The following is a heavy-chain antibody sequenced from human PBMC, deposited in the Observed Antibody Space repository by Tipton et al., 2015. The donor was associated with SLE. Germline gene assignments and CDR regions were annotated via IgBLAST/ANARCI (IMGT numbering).Heavy chain of an antibody. Sequence: LVKPSETLSLTCTVSGGSMSNYYWSWIRLPPGKGLEWIGYIYYSGGTSYNPSLNSRVTISVDTSRNQFSLKLTSVTAADSAVYYCARYSLTNWHLDLWGLGPLVTVSS. J-gene: IGHJ2*01. CDR1: GGSMSNYY. V-gene: IGHV4-59*01. CDR2: IYYSGGT. D-gene: IGHD2-15*01. CDR3: ARYSLTNWHLDL.